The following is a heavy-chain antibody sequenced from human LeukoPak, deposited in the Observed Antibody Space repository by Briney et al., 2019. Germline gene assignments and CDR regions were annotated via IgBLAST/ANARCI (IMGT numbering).Heavy chain of an antibody. D-gene: IGHD2-2*01. Sequence: PGGSLRLSCAASGFTVSSNYMSWVRQAPGKGLEWVSVIYSGGSTYYADSVKGRFTISRDNSKNTLYLQMNSLRAEDTAVYYCAKGFLLYSPIVVVPALDYWGQGTLVTVSS. V-gene: IGHV3-66*01. CDR1: GFTVSSNY. CDR3: AKGFLLYSPIVVVPALDY. J-gene: IGHJ4*02. CDR2: IYSGGST.